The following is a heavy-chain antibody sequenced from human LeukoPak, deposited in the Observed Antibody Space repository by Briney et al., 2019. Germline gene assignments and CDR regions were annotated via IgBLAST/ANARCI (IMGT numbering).Heavy chain of an antibody. CDR2: IWYDGSNK. D-gene: IGHD3-9*01. CDR3: ARDDILTGYCYYYCGMDV. Sequence: GRSLRLSCAAPGFTFSSYGMHWVRQAPGKGLEWVAVIWYDGSNKYYADSVKGRFTISRDNSKNTLYLQMNSLRAEDTAVYYCARDDILTGYCYYYCGMDVWGQGTTVTVSS. V-gene: IGHV3-33*01. J-gene: IGHJ6*02. CDR1: GFTFSSYG.